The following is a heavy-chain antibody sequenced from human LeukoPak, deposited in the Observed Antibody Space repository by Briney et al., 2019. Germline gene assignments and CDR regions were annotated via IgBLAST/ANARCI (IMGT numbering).Heavy chain of an antibody. J-gene: IGHJ4*02. V-gene: IGHV4-59*01. Sequence: SETLSLTRSVSGGSISSYYWSWIRQPPGKGLEWIGYIYYSGSTNYNPSLKSRVTISVDTSKNQFSLKLSSVTAADTAVYYCARGGYSNGSFDYWGQGTLVTVSS. CDR1: GGSISSYY. CDR3: ARGGYSNGSFDY. D-gene: IGHD5-18*01. CDR2: IYYSGST.